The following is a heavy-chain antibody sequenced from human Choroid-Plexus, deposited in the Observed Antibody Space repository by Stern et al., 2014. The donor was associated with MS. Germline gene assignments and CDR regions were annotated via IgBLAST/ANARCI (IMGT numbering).Heavy chain of an antibody. CDR2: VSYDGSNK. J-gene: IGHJ5*02. CDR3: AKDRQDLTYXXDH. V-gene: IGHV3-30*18. D-gene: IGHD2-2*01. CDR1: GFTFGSCA. Sequence: VQLVESGGGVVQPGRPLRLSCVASGFTFGSCAMHWVRQAPGQGLEWVAGVSYDGSNKYYVDSVKGRFTISRDNSQNTLYMQMSSLRPEDTAVYYCAKDRQDLTYXXDHWGQGSLVTVSS.